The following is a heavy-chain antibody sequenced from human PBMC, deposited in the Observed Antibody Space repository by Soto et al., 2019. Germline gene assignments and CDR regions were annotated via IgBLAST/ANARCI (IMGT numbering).Heavy chain of an antibody. CDR2: ISYDGSNK. CDR1: GFTFSSYG. J-gene: IGHJ6*02. V-gene: IGHV3-30*03. Sequence: VQLVESGGGVVQPGRSLRLSCAASGFTFSSYGMHWVRQAPGKGLEWVAVISYDGSNKYYADSVKGRFTISRDNSKNTLYLQMNRLRAEDTAVYYCALNGIAAAGTVYYYYGMDVWGQGTTVTVSS. D-gene: IGHD6-13*01. CDR3: ALNGIAAAGTVYYYYGMDV.